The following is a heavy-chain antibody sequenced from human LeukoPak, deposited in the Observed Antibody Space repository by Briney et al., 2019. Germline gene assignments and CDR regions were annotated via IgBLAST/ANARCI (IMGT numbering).Heavy chain of an antibody. CDR1: GGSISSGSYY. CDR2: IYTSGST. V-gene: IGHV4-61*02. D-gene: IGHD6-13*01. CDR3: ARNTYSSSWYRGLYWFDP. J-gene: IGHJ5*02. Sequence: SETLSLTCTVSGGSISSGSYYWSWIRQPAGKGLEWIGRIYTSGSTNYNPSLKSRVTISVDTSKNQFSLKLSSVTAADTAVYYCARNTYSSSWYRGLYWFDPWGQGTLVTVSS.